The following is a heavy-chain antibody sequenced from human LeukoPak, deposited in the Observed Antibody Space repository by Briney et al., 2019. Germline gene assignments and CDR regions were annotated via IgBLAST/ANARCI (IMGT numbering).Heavy chain of an antibody. J-gene: IGHJ4*02. CDR1: GFTFSSHA. CDR3: ARDYRVGCTSDDCYPIDY. Sequence: GGSLRLSCAASGFTFSSHAMHWVRQAPGKGLEWVAVISYEASNQYYADSVRGRFTISRDNSKNTLSLQINSLRDEDTALYYCARDYRVGCTSDDCYPIDYWGQGTLVTVSS. V-gene: IGHV3-30*01. CDR2: ISYEASNQ. D-gene: IGHD2-21*02.